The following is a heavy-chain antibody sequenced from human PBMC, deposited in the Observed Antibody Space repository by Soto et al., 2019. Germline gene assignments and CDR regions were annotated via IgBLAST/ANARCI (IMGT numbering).Heavy chain of an antibody. Sequence: QVQQHQWGAGLLKPSETLSLTCTVSSEYLGSYYWNWIRQSPGKGLEWIGEINHAGENNYSPSLKSRVTMSIDMSKNLVSLKLTSVTAADTAVYYCARGGSSDWQVALDIWGQGTMVTVSS. V-gene: IGHV4-34*01. CDR1: SEYLGSYY. D-gene: IGHD6-19*01. J-gene: IGHJ3*02. CDR2: INHAGEN. CDR3: ARGGSSDWQVALDI.